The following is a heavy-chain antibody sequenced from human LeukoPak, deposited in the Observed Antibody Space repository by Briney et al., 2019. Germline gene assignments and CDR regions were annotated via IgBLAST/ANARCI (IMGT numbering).Heavy chain of an antibody. CDR3: AKDSYYYGSGSLVY. Sequence: GGSLRLSCAASGFTFSSYGMHWVRQAPGKGLEWVAVISYDGSNKYYADSVKGRFTISRDNSKSTLYLQMNSLRAEDTAVYYCAKDSYYYGSGSLVYWGQGTLVTVSS. CDR2: ISYDGSNK. D-gene: IGHD3-10*01. CDR1: GFTFSSYG. V-gene: IGHV3-30*18. J-gene: IGHJ4*02.